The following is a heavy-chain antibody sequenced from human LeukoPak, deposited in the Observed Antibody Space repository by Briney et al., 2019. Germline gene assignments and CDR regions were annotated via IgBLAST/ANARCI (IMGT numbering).Heavy chain of an antibody. CDR1: GYTFTSYA. CDR3: ARTNPMVRGVMYYFDY. Sequence: GASVKVSCKASGYTFTSYAMHWVRQAPGQRLEWMGWINAGNGNTKYSQKFQGRVTITRDTSASTAYMELSSLRSEDTAVYYCARTNPMVRGVMYYFDYWGQGTLVTVSS. D-gene: IGHD3-10*01. CDR2: INAGNGNT. J-gene: IGHJ4*02. V-gene: IGHV1-3*01.